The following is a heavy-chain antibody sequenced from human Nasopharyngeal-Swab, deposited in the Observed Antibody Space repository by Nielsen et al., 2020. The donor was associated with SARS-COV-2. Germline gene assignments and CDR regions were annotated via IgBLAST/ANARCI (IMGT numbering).Heavy chain of an antibody. D-gene: IGHD4-11*01. CDR2: IYHSGST. Sequence: SETLSFTCAVSGYSISSGYYWGWIRQPPGKGLEWIGSIYHSGSTYYNPSLKSRVTISVDTSKNQLSLKLSSVTAADTAVYYCARRTRYSNYAYYYMDVWGKGTTVTVSS. CDR3: ARRTRYSNYAYYYMDV. J-gene: IGHJ6*03. V-gene: IGHV4-38-2*01. CDR1: GYSISSGYY.